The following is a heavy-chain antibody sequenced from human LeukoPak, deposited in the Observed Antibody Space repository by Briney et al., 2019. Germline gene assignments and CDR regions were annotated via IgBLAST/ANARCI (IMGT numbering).Heavy chain of an antibody. V-gene: IGHV1-8*01. J-gene: IGHJ5*02. CDR1: GYTFTSYD. CDR3: ARDRTIAVAGTGGWFDP. Sequence: ASVKVSCKASGYTFTSYDINWVRQATGQGLEWMGWMNPNSGNTGYAQKFQGRVTMTRNTSISTAYMELSSLRSEDTAVYYCARDRTIAVAGTGGWFDPWGQGTLVTVSS. CDR2: MNPNSGNT. D-gene: IGHD6-19*01.